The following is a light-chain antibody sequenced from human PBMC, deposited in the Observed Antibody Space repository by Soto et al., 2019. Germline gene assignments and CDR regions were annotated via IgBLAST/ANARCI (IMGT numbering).Light chain of an antibody. CDR1: QSVSSSY. CDR3: QQYGSSPRT. CDR2: GAS. Sequence: EIVMTQSASALSVSPGERATLSCRASQSVSSSYLAWYQQKPGQAPRLLIYGASSRATGIPDRFSGSGSGTDFTLTISRLEPEDFAVYYCQQYGSSPRTFAQGTKADIK. V-gene: IGKV3-20*01. J-gene: IGKJ1*01.